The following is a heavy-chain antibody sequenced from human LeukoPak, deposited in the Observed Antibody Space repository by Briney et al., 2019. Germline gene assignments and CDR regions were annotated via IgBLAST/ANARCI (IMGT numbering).Heavy chain of an antibody. CDR1: GFTFSSYG. D-gene: IGHD3-22*01. Sequence: GGSLRLSCAASGFTFSSYGMHWVRQAPGKGLEWVAFIRYDENNKYYADSVKGRFTTSRDNSKNTLYLQMHSLRAEDTAVYYCAKDKTYYYDDSGFDYWGQGTLVTVSS. J-gene: IGHJ4*02. CDR2: IRYDENNK. V-gene: IGHV3-30*02. CDR3: AKDKTYYYDDSGFDY.